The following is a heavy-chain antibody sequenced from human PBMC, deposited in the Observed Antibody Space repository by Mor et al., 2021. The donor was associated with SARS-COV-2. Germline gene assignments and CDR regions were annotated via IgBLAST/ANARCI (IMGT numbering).Heavy chain of an antibody. Sequence: VAVISYDGSNKYYADSVKGRFTISRDNSKNTLYLQMNSLRAEDTAVYYCAKDGIAVAGYWGQGTLVTVSS. CDR2: ISYDGSNK. CDR3: AKDGIAVAGY. V-gene: IGHV3-30*18. J-gene: IGHJ4*02. D-gene: IGHD6-19*01.